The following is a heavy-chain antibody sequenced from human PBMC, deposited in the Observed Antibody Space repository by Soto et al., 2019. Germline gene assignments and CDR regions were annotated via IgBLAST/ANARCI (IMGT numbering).Heavy chain of an antibody. CDR1: GYTFTSYD. J-gene: IGHJ6*03. V-gene: IGHV1-8*01. CDR3: ARGQNYYYYYYMDV. CDR2: MNPNSGNT. Sequence: GASVKVSCKASGYTFTSYDITRVRLATGQELEWIRWMNPNSGNTDYAQKIQGRVTMTRNTSISTAYMELSSLRSDDTAVYYCARGQNYYYYYYMDVWGKGTTVTVS.